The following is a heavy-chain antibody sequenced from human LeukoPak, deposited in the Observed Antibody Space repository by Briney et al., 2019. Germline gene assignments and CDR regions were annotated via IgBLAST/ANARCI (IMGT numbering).Heavy chain of an antibody. CDR2: ISYDGSNK. J-gene: IGHJ3*02. CDR1: GFTFSSYA. Sequence: PGRSLRLSCAASGFTFSSYAMHWVRQAPGKGLEWVAVISYDGSNKYYADSVKGRFTISRDNSKNTLYLQMNSLRAEDTAVYYCARGRRLWDAFDIWGQGTMVTVSS. V-gene: IGHV3-30-3*01. CDR3: ARGRRLWDAFDI. D-gene: IGHD3-10*01.